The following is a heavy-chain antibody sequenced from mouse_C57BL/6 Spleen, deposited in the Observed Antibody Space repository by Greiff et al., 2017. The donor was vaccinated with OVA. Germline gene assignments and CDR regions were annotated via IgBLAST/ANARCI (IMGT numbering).Heavy chain of an antibody. CDR2: IHPSDSDT. D-gene: IGHD2-13*01. J-gene: IGHJ3*01. Sequence: VQLQQPGAELVKPGASVKVSCKASGYTFTSYWLHWVKQRPGQGLEWIGTIHPSDSDTNYNQKFKGKATMTVDKSSITAYMQLSSLTSEDSAVYYCAIGWGDWGFWFDYWGQGSLVTVSA. V-gene: IGHV1-74*01. CDR1: GYTFTSYW. CDR3: AIGWGDWGFWFDY.